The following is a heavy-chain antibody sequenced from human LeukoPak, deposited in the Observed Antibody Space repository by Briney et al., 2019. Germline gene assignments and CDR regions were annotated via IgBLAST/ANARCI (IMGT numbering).Heavy chain of an antibody. CDR3: AKAFPKYCSSTSCPDY. CDR2: ISWNSGSI. Sequence: GRSLRLSCAASGFTFDDYAMHWVRQAPGKGLEWVSGISWNSGSIGYADSVKGRLTISRDNAKNSLYLQMNSLRAEDTALYYCAKAFPKYCSSTSCPDYWGQGTLVTVSS. CDR1: GFTFDDYA. J-gene: IGHJ4*02. V-gene: IGHV3-9*01. D-gene: IGHD2-2*01.